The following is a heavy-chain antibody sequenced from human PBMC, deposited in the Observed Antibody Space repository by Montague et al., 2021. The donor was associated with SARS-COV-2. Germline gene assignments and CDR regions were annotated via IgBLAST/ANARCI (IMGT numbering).Heavy chain of an antibody. CDR3: ARTPTRPLSIDS. CDR2: VTTSGTT. CDR1: GGSITGFS. J-gene: IGHJ4*02. Sequence: SETLSLTCAVSGGSITGFSWSWVRQPAGKGLEWIGRVTTSGTTNYSPSLRSRVTMSVDTSKNQFSLNLNSVTAADTAIYYCARTPTRPLSIDSWGQGTLVTVSS. D-gene: IGHD6-6*01. V-gene: IGHV4-4*07.